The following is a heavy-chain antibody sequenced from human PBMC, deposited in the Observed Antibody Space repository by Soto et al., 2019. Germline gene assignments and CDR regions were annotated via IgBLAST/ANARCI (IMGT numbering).Heavy chain of an antibody. D-gene: IGHD1-20*01. J-gene: IGHJ4*02. V-gene: IGHV3-23*01. CDR1: GFTFSSYA. CDR3: AKPPAYNWNDY. CDR2: VSGSGGST. Sequence: EVQLLESGGGLVQPGGSLRLSCAASGFTFSSYAMSWIRQARGKGLEWISAVSGSGGSTYYADSVKGRFTISRDNSKDKLYLQMNNLRAEDTAVYYCAKPPAYNWNDYWGQGTLVTVSS.